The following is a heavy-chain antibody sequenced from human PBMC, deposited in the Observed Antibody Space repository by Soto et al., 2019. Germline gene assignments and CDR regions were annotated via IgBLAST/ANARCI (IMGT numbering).Heavy chain of an antibody. J-gene: IGHJ4*02. CDR2: IYHSGST. CDR3: ARGTYYYDSSGYFFDY. Sequence: SETLSLTCTVSGGSIRSGGYSWSWIRQPPGKGLEWIGYIYHSGSTYYNPSLKSRVTISVDRSKNQFSLKLSSVTAADTAVYYCARGTYYYDSSGYFFDYWGQGALVTVSS. D-gene: IGHD3-22*01. CDR1: GGSIRSGGYS. V-gene: IGHV4-30-2*01.